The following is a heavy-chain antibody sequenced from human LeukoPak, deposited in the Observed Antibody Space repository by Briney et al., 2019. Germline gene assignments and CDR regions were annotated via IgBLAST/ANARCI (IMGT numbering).Heavy chain of an antibody. Sequence: PSETLSLTCTVSGGSITYYYWNWIWQPAGKALEWIGRIYTSGSTDYKPSLKSRVTMSLDTSKNQLSLELSSVTAADTAVYYCARGISGTTGWPIKYYFDFWGQGTPVTVSS. J-gene: IGHJ4*02. CDR2: IYTSGST. CDR3: ARGISGTTGWPIKYYFDF. D-gene: IGHD1-7*01. V-gene: IGHV4-4*07. CDR1: GGSITYYY.